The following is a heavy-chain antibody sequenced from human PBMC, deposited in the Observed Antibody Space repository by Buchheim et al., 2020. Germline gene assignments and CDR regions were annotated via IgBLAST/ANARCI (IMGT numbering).Heavy chain of an antibody. CDR1: GFTFSGFY. CDR3: AKRFYDYSGYDLWAFDI. D-gene: IGHD3-22*01. J-gene: IGHJ3*02. CDR2: INPSSGAT. V-gene: IGHV1-2*02. Sequence: QVHLVQSGAEVKKPGASVKVSCKTSGFTFSGFYMHWVRQAPGQGLEWMGWINPSSGATNCAQKFQDRVTITRDTSLNTAYMELTRLRSDDTAVYYCAKRFYDYSGYDLWAFDIWGQGT.